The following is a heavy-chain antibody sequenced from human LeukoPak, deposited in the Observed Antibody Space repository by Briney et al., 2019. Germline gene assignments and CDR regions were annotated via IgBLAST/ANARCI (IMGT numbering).Heavy chain of an antibody. CDR1: TFSFASYS. J-gene: IGHJ4*02. CDR2: NSPSSSSI. V-gene: IGHV3-48*01. CDR3: ARENAWGYFDF. Sequence: GGSLRLSCVASTFSFASYSIDWVRQAPGEGLGWVSYNSPSSSSIYFADSVKGRFTISRDNAQNSLYLQMNSLRAEDTAVYYCARENAWGYFDFWGQGTLVTVST. D-gene: IGHD7-27*01.